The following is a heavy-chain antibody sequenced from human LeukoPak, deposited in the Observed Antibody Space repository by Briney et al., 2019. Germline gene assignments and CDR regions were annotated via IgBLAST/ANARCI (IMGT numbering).Heavy chain of an antibody. V-gene: IGHV3-48*03. CDR2: ISSSGRSR. CDR3: ARDPDRGLPEYGMDV. CDR1: GFTFSSYE. J-gene: IGHJ6*02. D-gene: IGHD3-10*01. Sequence: GGSLRLSCAASGFTFSSYEMNWVRQAPGEGLEWVSYISSSGRSRSYADSVKGRFTISRDNAKNSLELQMNSLRAEDTALYYCARDPDRGLPEYGMDVWGQGTTVTVSS.